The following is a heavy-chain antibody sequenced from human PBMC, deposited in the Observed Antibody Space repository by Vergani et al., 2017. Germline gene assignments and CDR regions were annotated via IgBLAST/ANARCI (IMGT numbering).Heavy chain of an antibody. CDR1: GFTFSSYC. Sequence: QVQLVESGGGVVQPGRSLRLSCEASGFTFSSYCMHWVRQAPGKGLEGVAVKSHDGSNKYYAESVKGRVTSTRDNSKNTLYLQMNSLRSDDTAVYYCAISGSYFAFDYWGQGTLVTGSS. CDR3: AISGSYFAFDY. J-gene: IGHJ4*02. D-gene: IGHD1-26*01. CDR2: KSHDGSNK. V-gene: IGHV3-30*03.